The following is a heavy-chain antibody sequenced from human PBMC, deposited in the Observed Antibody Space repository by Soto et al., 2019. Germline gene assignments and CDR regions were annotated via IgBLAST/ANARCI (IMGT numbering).Heavy chain of an antibody. CDR2: ISGSGGST. CDR1: GFTFSSYA. Sequence: GGSLRLSCAASGFTFSSYAMSWVRQAPGKGLEWVSAISGSGGSTYYADSVKGRFTIPRDNSKNTLYLQMNSLRAEDTAVYYCAKVAVAGTAYWYFDLWGRGTLVTVSS. V-gene: IGHV3-23*01. D-gene: IGHD6-19*01. J-gene: IGHJ2*01. CDR3: AKVAVAGTAYWYFDL.